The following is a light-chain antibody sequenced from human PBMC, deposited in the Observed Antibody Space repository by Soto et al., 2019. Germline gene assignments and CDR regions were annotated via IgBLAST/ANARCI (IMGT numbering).Light chain of an antibody. CDR2: EVS. J-gene: IGLJ1*01. V-gene: IGLV2-14*01. CDR1: SSDVGGYNY. Sequence: QSALTQPASVSGSPGQSITISCTGTSSDVGGYNYVSWYQQHPGKAPKLMIYEVSNRPSGVPNRFSGSKSGNTASLTISGLQAEDEADYYCSSYTSSSSYVFGTGTKLTVL. CDR3: SSYTSSSSYV.